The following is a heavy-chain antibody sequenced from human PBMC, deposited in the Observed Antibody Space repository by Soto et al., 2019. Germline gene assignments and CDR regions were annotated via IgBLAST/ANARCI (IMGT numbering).Heavy chain of an antibody. CDR1: GDSVSSNSAA. CDR3: ARETIARILVLEWYNIDAFDI. CDR2: TYYRSKWYN. Sequence: SQTLSLTCAIPGDSVSSNSAAWNWIRQSPSRGLEWLGRTYYRSKWYNDYAVSVKSRITINPDTSKNQFSLQLNSVTPEDTAVYYCARETIARILVLEWYNIDAFDIWGQGTMVTVSS. V-gene: IGHV6-1*01. J-gene: IGHJ3*02. D-gene: IGHD3-3*01.